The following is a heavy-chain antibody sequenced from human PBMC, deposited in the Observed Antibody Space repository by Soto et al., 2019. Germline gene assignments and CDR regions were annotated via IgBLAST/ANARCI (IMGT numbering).Heavy chain of an antibody. J-gene: IGHJ4*02. Sequence: PSETLSLTCTVSGDAIYIGGYYWTWIRQHPGKGLEWIGYIYHTGKTYYNPSLESRVTMSVDTSKNQFSLKLASVTAADTAVYYCAKEPPNYDFWSGYQSKNYWGQGTLVTVSS. CDR1: GDAIYIGGYY. CDR3: AKEPPNYDFWSGYQSKNY. V-gene: IGHV4-31*03. CDR2: IYHTGKT. D-gene: IGHD3-3*01.